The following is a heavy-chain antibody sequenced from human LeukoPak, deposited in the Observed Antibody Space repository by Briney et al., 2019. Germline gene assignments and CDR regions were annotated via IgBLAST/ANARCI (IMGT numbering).Heavy chain of an antibody. Sequence: GGSLRLSCAASGFTFSSYWMSWVRQAPGKGLEWVANIKQDGSEKYYVDSVKGRFTISRDNAKNSLYPQMNSLRAEDTAVYYCAREKEQLARGAFDIWGQGTMVTVSS. V-gene: IGHV3-7*03. CDR3: AREKEQLARGAFDI. D-gene: IGHD6-13*01. J-gene: IGHJ3*02. CDR1: GFTFSSYW. CDR2: IKQDGSEK.